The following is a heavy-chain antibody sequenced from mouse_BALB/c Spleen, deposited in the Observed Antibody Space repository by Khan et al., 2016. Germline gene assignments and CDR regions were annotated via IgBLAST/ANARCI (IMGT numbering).Heavy chain of an antibody. V-gene: IGHV2-9*02. J-gene: IGHJ3*01. CDR1: GFSLTNSG. D-gene: IGHD2-4*01. CDR3: ARDDHDYDPWFAS. Sequence: QVQLKESGPGLVAPSQSLSITCTVSGFSLTNSGVHWIRQPPGKGLEWLGVIWPGGSTDYNSALMSRLSITKDNSQNQVFLKMISLQTDDTAMYYCARDDHDYDPWFASRGQGTLVIVSA. CDR2: IWPGGST.